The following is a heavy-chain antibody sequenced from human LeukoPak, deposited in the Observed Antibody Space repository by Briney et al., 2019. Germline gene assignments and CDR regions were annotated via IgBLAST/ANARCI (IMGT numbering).Heavy chain of an antibody. CDR2: MNPNSGNT. J-gene: IGHJ6*03. CDR1: EYTFTSYD. CDR3: ARGRSEHSGGWYGDYYYYMDV. D-gene: IGHD6-19*01. Sequence: GASVKVSCKASEYTFTSYDINWVRQATGQGLEWMGWMNPNSGNTGYAQKFQGRVTMTRNTSISTAYMELSSLRSEDTAVYYCARGRSEHSGGWYGDYYYYMDVWGKGTTVTISS. V-gene: IGHV1-8*01.